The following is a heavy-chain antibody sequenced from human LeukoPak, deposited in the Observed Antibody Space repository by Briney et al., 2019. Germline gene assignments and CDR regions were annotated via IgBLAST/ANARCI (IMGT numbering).Heavy chain of an antibody. J-gene: IGHJ3*02. D-gene: IGHD5-18*01. CDR3: AKFDTVMVSHDAFDI. CDR2: IQHDGSGQ. CDR1: GFMFSSYG. V-gene: IGHV3-30*02. Sequence: GGSLRLSYTASGFMFSSYGMHWVRQAPGKGLDWMAYIQHDGSGQFYADSVKGRFTISRDNSKNTVYLQMNSLRVEDTALYYCAKFDTVMVSHDAFDIWGLGTMVTVSS.